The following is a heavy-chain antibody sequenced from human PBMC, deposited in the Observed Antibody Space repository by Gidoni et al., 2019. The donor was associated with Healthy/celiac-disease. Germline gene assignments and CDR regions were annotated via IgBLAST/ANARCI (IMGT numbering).Heavy chain of an antibody. CDR3: AKVPSDDFWRGKNWFDP. J-gene: IGHJ5*02. V-gene: IGHV3-23*01. D-gene: IGHD3-3*01. Sequence: EVQLLESGGGLVQPGGSLRLCCAASGCTFSSTAMSWVRKAPGKGLEWFSSISGSGGSTSYAHSLKGLFTISRSNSNTTLYLQMNSLRAEDTAVYSFAKVPSDDFWRGKNWFDPWGQGTLVTVSS. CDR2: ISGSGGST. CDR1: GCTFSSTA.